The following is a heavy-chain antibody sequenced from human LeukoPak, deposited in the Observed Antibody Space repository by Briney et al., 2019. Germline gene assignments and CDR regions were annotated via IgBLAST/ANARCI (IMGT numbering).Heavy chain of an antibody. Sequence: PSETLSLTCTVSGVSISSYYWSWIRQPPGEGLEWIGYIYYSGSTNYNPSLKSRVTISVDTSKNQFSLKLSSVTAADTAVYYCARHGAAAGPFDPWGQGTLVTVSS. CDR1: GVSISSYY. CDR3: ARHGAAAGPFDP. CDR2: IYYSGST. J-gene: IGHJ5*02. D-gene: IGHD6-13*01. V-gene: IGHV4-59*01.